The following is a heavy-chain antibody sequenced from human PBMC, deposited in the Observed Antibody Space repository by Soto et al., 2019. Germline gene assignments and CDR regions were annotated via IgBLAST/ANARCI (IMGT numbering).Heavy chain of an antibody. Sequence: GASVKVSCKASGYTFTGYYMHWVRQAPGQGLEWMGWINPNGGGTNYAQKFQGRVTMTRDTSMSTVYMELSSLRSEDTAVYYCASLGIAVAGDAFDIWGQGTMVTVSS. CDR2: INPNGGGT. D-gene: IGHD6-19*01. V-gene: IGHV1-2*02. CDR1: GYTFTGYY. CDR3: ASLGIAVAGDAFDI. J-gene: IGHJ3*02.